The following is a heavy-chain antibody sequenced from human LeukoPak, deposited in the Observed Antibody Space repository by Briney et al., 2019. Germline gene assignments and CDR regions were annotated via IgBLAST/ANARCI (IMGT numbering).Heavy chain of an antibody. CDR3: SDGFDI. Sequence: GGSLRLSCAASGFTFDDFAMQWVRQAPGKGLEWVSGINFNSSSIGYADSVKGRFTISRDNAKNSLYLQMNSLRAEDTALYYCSDGFDIWGRGQWSPSL. CDR1: GFTFDDFA. V-gene: IGHV3-9*01. J-gene: IGHJ3*02. CDR2: INFNSSSI.